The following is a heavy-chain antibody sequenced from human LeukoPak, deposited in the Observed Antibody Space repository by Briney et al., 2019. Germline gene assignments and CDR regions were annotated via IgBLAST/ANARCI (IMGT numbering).Heavy chain of an antibody. CDR2: IKSKTDGETT. D-gene: IGHD6-25*01. CDR1: GFTFSNAW. V-gene: IGHV3-15*01. CDR3: TTNAADP. J-gene: IGHJ5*02. Sequence: GGSLRLSCATSGFTFSNAWMNWVRQAPGKGLEWVGHIKSKTDGETTDYAAPVKGRFSISRGDSKNTLYLQMNSLKTEDTAMYYCTTNAADPWGQGTLVTVSS.